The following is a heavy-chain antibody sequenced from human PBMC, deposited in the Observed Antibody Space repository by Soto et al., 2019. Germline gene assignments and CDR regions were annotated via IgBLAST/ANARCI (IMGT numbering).Heavy chain of an antibody. CDR3: ARDHEVVPAAMDYYYYGMDV. CDR1: GARLPRYD. Sequence: SVKVDCKAAGARLPRYDRNRVRRALGKGLEWMGWISAYNGNTNYAQKLQGRVTMTTDTSTSTAYMELRSLRSDDTAVYYCARDHEVVPAAMDYYYYGMDVWGQGTTVTVSS. D-gene: IGHD2-2*01. V-gene: IGHV1-18*01. CDR2: ISAYNGNT. J-gene: IGHJ6*02.